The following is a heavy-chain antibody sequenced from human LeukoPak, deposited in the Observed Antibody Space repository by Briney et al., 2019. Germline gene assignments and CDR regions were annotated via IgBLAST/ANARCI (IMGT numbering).Heavy chain of an antibody. D-gene: IGHD2-2*03. V-gene: IGHV3-23*01. J-gene: IGHJ4*02. Sequence: GGSLRLSCAASGFSFSSYAMSWVRQAPGKGLEWVSSISGSGDNTYYAESVKGRFTISRDNSKNTLFLQMNSLRAEDTAVFYCAKRSGYSTGWFFDFWGQGTLVTVSS. CDR2: ISGSGDNT. CDR3: AKRSGYSTGWFFDF. CDR1: GFSFSSYA.